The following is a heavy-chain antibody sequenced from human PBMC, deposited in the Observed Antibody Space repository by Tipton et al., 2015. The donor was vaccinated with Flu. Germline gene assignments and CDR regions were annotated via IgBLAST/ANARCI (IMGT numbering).Heavy chain of an antibody. CDR1: GASISSTSYF. CDR2: MYHNGGT. CDR3: ARDSSGYSIFFDY. D-gene: IGHD3-22*01. J-gene: IGHJ4*02. Sequence: TLSLTCTVSGASISSTSYFWGWIRQPPGKGLEWIGTMYHNGGTYFNPSLRSRVSMAVDTSEKQFSLKLSSVTAADTAVYYCARDSSGYSIFFDYWGQGTLVTVSS. V-gene: IGHV4-39*07.